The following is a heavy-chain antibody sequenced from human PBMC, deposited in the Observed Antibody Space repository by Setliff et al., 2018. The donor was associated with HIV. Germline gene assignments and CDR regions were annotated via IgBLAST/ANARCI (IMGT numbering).Heavy chain of an antibody. CDR1: GDSISSSTYY. J-gene: IGHJ5*02. CDR2: MRNSGNT. CDR3: ARDMMYHYDRSGSFGWFGP. V-gene: IGHV4-39*07. D-gene: IGHD3-22*01. Sequence: SETLSLTCSVSGDSISSSTYYWGWIRQPPGKGLEWIGSMRNSGNTYYNPSVKSRVTISVDTSKNQFSLKLTSVTAADTAVYYCARDMMYHYDRSGSFGWFGPWGQGTLVTVS.